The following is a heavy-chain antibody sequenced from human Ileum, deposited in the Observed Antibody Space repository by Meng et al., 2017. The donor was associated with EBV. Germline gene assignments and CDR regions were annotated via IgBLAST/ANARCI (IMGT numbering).Heavy chain of an antibody. D-gene: IGHD5-24*01. CDR3: ARARDDFD. V-gene: IGHV4-34*01. CDR1: GGSLTDHY. CDR2: INHRGT. J-gene: IGHJ4*02. Sequence: QVQVQQWGAXLLKPSAPLSLTCALFGGSLTDHYWSWIRQPPGKGLEWIGEINHRGTMYNPSFKSRVTISRDTSKNQFSLKLNSVTAADTAVYFCARARDDFDWGQGTLVTVSS.